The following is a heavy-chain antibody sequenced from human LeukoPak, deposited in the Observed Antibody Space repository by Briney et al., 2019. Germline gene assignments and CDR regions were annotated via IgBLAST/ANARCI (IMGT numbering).Heavy chain of an antibody. CDR2: IHSSGST. D-gene: IGHD5-24*01. Sequence: SETLSLTCTVSGGSISNYYWTWIRQPPGKGLEWIGYIHSSGSTNYNPSLKSRVTISVDKSKKQFSLKLSSVTAADTAVYYCARGGGGYNSFWGQGTLVTVSS. CDR1: GGSISNYY. V-gene: IGHV4-59*12. CDR3: ARGGGGYNSF. J-gene: IGHJ4*02.